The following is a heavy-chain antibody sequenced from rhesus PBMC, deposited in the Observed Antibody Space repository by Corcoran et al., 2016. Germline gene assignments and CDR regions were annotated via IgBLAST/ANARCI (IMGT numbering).Heavy chain of an antibody. CDR1: GFSLTTSGMG. J-gene: IGHJ3*01. Sequence: QVTLKESGPALVKPTRTLTLTCTFSGFSLTTSGMGVGWIRQPTGKALEWLALLYWDVDRRYSTSLNSWLPISKDPSKNQVVLILTNMDPVDTATYSCARGLFSWPDAFDFWGQGLRVTVSS. CDR3: ARGLFSWPDAFDF. CDR2: LYWDVDR. D-gene: IGHD1-1*01. V-gene: IGHV2-174*01.